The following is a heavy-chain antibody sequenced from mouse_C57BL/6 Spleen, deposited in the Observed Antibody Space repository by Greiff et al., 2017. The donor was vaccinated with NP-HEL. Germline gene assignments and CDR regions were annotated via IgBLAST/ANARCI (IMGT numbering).Heavy chain of an antibody. D-gene: IGHD1-1*01. CDR1: GYTFTSYG. Sequence: VQLQESGAELARPGASVKLSCKASGYTFTSYGISWVKQRTGQGLEWIGEIYPRSGNTYYNEKFKGKATLTADKSSSTAYMELRSLTSEESAVYFCAREGINGGSSPGWYFEVWGTGTTVTVSS. J-gene: IGHJ1*03. V-gene: IGHV1-81*01. CDR2: IYPRSGNT. CDR3: AREGINGGSSPGWYFEV.